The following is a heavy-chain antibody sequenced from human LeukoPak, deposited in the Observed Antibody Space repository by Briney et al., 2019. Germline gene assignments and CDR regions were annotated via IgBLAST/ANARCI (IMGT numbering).Heavy chain of an antibody. CDR1: GFTFSSYS. J-gene: IGHJ4*02. D-gene: IGHD3-22*01. CDR3: AKDSTHYRVWDDYDSTGLTY. Sequence: GGSLRLSCAASGFTFSSYSMQWVRQTPGKGLEWVGIMSNSGENTFYGEAVKGRFTISRDNSQNTLYLQMNSLRAEDTAVYYCAKDSTHYRVWDDYDSTGLTYWGQGTLVTVSS. V-gene: IGHV3-30*18. CDR2: MSNSGENT.